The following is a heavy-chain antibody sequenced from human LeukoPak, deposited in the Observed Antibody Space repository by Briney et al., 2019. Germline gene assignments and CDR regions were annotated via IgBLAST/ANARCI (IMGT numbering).Heavy chain of an antibody. CDR3: AREAPRGTSSNPYYFDS. D-gene: IGHD6-6*01. CDR2: ISSSSSYI. J-gene: IGHJ4*02. Sequence: GGSLRLSCAASGFTFSSYSMNWVRQAPGKGLEWVSSISSSSSYIYYADSVKGRFTISRDNAKNSLYLQMNSPRVEDTAVYYCAREAPRGTSSNPYYFDSWGQGTLVTVSS. CDR1: GFTFSSYS. V-gene: IGHV3-21*01.